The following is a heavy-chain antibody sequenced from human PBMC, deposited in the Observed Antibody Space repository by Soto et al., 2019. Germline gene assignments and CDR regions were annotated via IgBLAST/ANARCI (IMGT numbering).Heavy chain of an antibody. Sequence: GGSLRLSCAVSGFTFSSYAMSWVRQAPGKGLEWVSVVTGSGSSTYYADSVKGRFTISRDNSKNTLYVQMNSLRAEDTAIYYCARGALLDLLSPVDYWGQGALVTVSS. CDR1: GFTFSSYA. V-gene: IGHV3-23*01. J-gene: IGHJ4*02. CDR2: VTGSGSST. CDR3: ARGALLDLLSPVDY. D-gene: IGHD2-15*01.